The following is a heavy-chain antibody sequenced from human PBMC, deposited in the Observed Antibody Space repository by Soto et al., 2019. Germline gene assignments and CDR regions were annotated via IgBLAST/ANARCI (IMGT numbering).Heavy chain of an antibody. CDR2: ITIRTGNV. V-gene: IGHV3-48*02. Sequence: GGSLRLSCEASGFSISECSMNWVRQAPGKGLEWLAYITIRTGNVLYADSVRGRFTISADNAENSVILQMNSLRDEDSAVYFCVRDRDLHRDMFHADLWGKGTLVTVSS. D-gene: IGHD3-10*02. J-gene: IGHJ4*01. CDR3: VRDRDLHRDMFHADL. CDR1: GFSISECS.